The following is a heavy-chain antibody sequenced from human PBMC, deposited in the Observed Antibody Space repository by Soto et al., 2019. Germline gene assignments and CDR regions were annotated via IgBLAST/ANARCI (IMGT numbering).Heavy chain of an antibody. D-gene: IGHD4-17*01. Sequence: SVKVSCKASGVTFSSYTISWVRQAPGQGLEWMGRIIPILGIANYAQKFQGRVTITADKSTSTAYMELSSLRSEDTAVYYCARGPYPNYGPWYDNWFDPWGQGTLVTVSS. CDR2: IIPILGIA. J-gene: IGHJ5*02. CDR1: GVTFSSYT. V-gene: IGHV1-69*02. CDR3: ARGPYPNYGPWYDNWFDP.